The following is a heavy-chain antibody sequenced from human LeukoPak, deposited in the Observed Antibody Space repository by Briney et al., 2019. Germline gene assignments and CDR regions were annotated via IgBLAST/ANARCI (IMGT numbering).Heavy chain of an antibody. CDR2: INPNSGGT. D-gene: IGHD2-2*01. CDR1: GYTFTGYY. CDR3: ATRYCSSTSCYPESVDY. V-gene: IGHV1-2*04. J-gene: IGHJ4*02. Sequence: ASVKVSCKASGYTFTGYYMHWVRQAPGQGLEWMGWINPNSGGTNYAQKFQGWVTMTRDTSISTAYMELSRLRSDDTAVYYCATRYCSSTSCYPESVDYWGQGTLVTVSS.